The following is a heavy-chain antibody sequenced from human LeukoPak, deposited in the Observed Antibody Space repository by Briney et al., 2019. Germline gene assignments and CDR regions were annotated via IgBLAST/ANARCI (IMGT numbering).Heavy chain of an antibody. CDR2: FYHTGRT. J-gene: IGHJ4*02. Sequence: PSETLSLTCTVSGDSISSYYWGWIRQPPGKGLEWIGSFYHTGRTYYNPSLKSRVTVSGDTSKNQFSLKLSSVTAADTAVYYCARDMGWNGLVDSWGQGTLVTVSS. CDR3: ARDMGWNGLVDS. CDR1: GDSISSYY. D-gene: IGHD1-1*01. V-gene: IGHV4-38-2*02.